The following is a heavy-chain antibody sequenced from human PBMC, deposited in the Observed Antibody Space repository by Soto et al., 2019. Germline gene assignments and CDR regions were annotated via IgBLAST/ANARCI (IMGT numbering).Heavy chain of an antibody. J-gene: IGHJ3*02. CDR1: VGTFSSYA. CDR3: ARGETVVTRGAFDS. CDR2: IIPIFGTA. V-gene: IGHV1-69*06. D-gene: IGHD2-15*01. Sequence: QVQLVQSGAEVKKPGSSVKVSCKASVGTFSSYAISWLRQAPGQGLEWMGGIIPIFGTANYAQKFQGRVTITADKSTSTAYMELSSLRSEDTAVYYCARGETVVTRGAFDSWGPGTMVTVSS.